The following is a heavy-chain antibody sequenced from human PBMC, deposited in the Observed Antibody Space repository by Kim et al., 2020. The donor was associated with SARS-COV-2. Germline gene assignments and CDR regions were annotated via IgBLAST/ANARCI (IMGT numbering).Heavy chain of an antibody. CDR1: GYTFTGYY. D-gene: IGHD1-26*01. J-gene: IGHJ5*02. CDR3: ARDRGYSGNYPGWFDP. V-gene: IGHV1-2*06. Sequence: ASVKVSCKASGYTFTGYYMHWVRQAPGQGLEWMGRINPNSGGTNYAQKFQGRVTMTRDTSISTAYMELSRLRSDDTAVYYCARDRGYSGNYPGWFDPWGQGALRTVSS. CDR2: INPNSGGT.